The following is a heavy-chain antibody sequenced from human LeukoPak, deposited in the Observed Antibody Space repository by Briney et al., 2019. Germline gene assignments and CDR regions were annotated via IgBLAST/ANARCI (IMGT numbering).Heavy chain of an antibody. CDR3: AKVLLNHPPKYAAFDM. CDR2: IGADGDVT. D-gene: IGHD1-26*01. CDR1: GFTFSHFA. V-gene: IGHV3-23*01. J-gene: IGHJ3*02. Sequence: GGSLRLSCAASGFTFSHFARNWERQAPGKGVEGVSAIGADGDVTFFADSVKGRFTISRDNSSDTVFLQMNSLRAEDTALYYCAKVLLNHPPKYAAFDMWGGGTVVGVS.